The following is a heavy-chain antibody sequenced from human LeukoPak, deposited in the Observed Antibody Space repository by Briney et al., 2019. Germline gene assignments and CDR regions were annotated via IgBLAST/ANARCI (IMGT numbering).Heavy chain of an antibody. D-gene: IGHD5-18*01. CDR1: GGSFSGYY. J-gene: IGHJ4*02. V-gene: IGHV4-34*01. Sequence: SETLSLTCAVYGGSFSGYYWSWIRQSPGKGLEWIGEINHSGSTNYNPSLKSRVTISVDTSKNQFSLKLRSVTAADTAVYYCARGNVGYSYGIDYWGQGTLVTVSS. CDR2: INHSGST. CDR3: ARGNVGYSYGIDY.